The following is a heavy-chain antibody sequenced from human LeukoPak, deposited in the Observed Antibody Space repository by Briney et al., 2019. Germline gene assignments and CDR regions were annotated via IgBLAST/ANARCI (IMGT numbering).Heavy chain of an antibody. CDR2: ISSSSSYT. Sequence: GGSLRLSCAASGFTFSDYYMSWIRQAPGKGLEWVSFISSSSSYTNYADSVKGRFTISRDNAKNSLYLQMNSLRAEDTAMYYCAGVEWRFGSLSRAFDIWGQGTMVTVSS. J-gene: IGHJ3*02. V-gene: IGHV3-11*03. D-gene: IGHD3-10*01. CDR3: AGVEWRFGSLSRAFDI. CDR1: GFTFSDYY.